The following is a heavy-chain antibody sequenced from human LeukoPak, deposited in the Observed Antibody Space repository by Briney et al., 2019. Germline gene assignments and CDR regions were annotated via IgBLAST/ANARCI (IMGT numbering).Heavy chain of an antibody. J-gene: IGHJ4*02. D-gene: IGHD5-24*01. Sequence: SQTLSLTCTVSGGSISRGSYFWSWIRQPAGKGMGCIGRIHTNGITSYNPSLKSRVTISIDTSKNQFSLKVSSVNAADTAVYYCARDQGRWDDEFWGQGNLATVTS. CDR2: IHTNGIT. V-gene: IGHV4-61*02. CDR1: GGSISRGSYF. CDR3: ARDQGRWDDEF.